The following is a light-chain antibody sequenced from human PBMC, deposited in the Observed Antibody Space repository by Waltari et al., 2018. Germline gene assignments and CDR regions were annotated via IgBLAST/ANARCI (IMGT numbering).Light chain of an antibody. Sequence: SCRASQIVGSYLGCYQQKPGQAPRLLIYDASNRVTGISGRFSGSGSGTDFTLTINNVQPEDFAVYYCQQRSEWPRTFGQGTKVDLK. CDR1: QIVGSY. V-gene: IGKV3-11*01. CDR2: DAS. CDR3: QQRSEWPRT. J-gene: IGKJ1*01.